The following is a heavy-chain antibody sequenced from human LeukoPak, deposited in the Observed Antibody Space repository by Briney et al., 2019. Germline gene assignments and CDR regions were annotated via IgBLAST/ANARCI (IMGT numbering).Heavy chain of an antibody. CDR3: ARALRYYSDSSGYASDY. J-gene: IGHJ4*02. CDR1: GGTFRSFA. CDR2: IIPIFRTA. V-gene: IGHV1-69*01. D-gene: IGHD3-22*01. Sequence: SVKVSCKASGGTFRSFAISWVRQAPGQGLEWMGGIIPIFRTANYAQKFQGRVTITADESTSTAYMELSSLRSEDTAVYYCARALRYYSDSSGYASDYWGQGTLVTVSS.